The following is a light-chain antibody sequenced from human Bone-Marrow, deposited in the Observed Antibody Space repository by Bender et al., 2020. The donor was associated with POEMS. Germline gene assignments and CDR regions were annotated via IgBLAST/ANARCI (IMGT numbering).Light chain of an antibody. V-gene: IGLV2-11*01. CDR2: DVS. Sequence: QSALTQPRSVSGSPGQSVTISCTGTSTDVGGFTYVSWCQQHPGKAPKLMIYDVSKRPSGVPDRFSGSKSGTSASLAITGLQSDDEAIYFCVAWDASLNGWVFGGGTKLTVL. CDR3: VAWDASLNGWV. CDR1: STDVGGFTY. J-gene: IGLJ3*02.